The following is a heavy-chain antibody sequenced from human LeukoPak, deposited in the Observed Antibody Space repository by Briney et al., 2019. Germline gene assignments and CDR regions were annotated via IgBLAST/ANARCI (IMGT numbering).Heavy chain of an antibody. J-gene: IGHJ2*01. CDR3: ARAPGGGNYWYFDL. CDR2: ISSSSSTI. V-gene: IGHV3-48*01. D-gene: IGHD4-23*01. CDR1: GFTFSSYS. Sequence: GGSLRLSCAASGFTFSSYSMNWVRQAPGKGLEWVSYISSSSSTIYYADSVKGRFTISRDNSKNTLYLQMNSLRAEDTAVYYCARAPGGGNYWYFDLWGRGTLVTVSS.